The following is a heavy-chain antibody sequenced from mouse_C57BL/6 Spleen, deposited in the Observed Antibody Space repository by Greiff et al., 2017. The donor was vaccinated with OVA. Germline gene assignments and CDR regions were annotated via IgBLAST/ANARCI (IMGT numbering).Heavy chain of an antibody. CDR2: IHPNSGST. CDR3: ARWDTTVVGYFDY. CDR1: GYTFTSYW. V-gene: IGHV1-64*01. Sequence: VKLQQPGAELVKPGASVKLSCKASGYTFTSYWMHWVKQRPGQGLEWIGMIHPNSGSTNYNEKFKSKATLTVDKSSSTAYMQLSSLTSADSAVYNGARWDTTVVGYFDYWGQGTTLTVSS. D-gene: IGHD1-1*01. J-gene: IGHJ2*01.